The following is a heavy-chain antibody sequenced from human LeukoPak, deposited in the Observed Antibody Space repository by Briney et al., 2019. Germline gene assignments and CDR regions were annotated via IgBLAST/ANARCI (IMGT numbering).Heavy chain of an antibody. CDR1: GYTFTSYG. CDR3: ARDVGLLWFGESPVLVFDY. CDR2: INPNSGGT. J-gene: IGHJ4*02. D-gene: IGHD3-10*01. V-gene: IGHV1-2*02. Sequence: ASVKVSCKASGYTFTSYGISWVRQAPGQGLEWMRWINPNSGGTNYAQKFQGRVTMTRDTSISTAYMELSRLRSDDTAVYYCARDVGLLWFGESPVLVFDYWGQGTLVTVSS.